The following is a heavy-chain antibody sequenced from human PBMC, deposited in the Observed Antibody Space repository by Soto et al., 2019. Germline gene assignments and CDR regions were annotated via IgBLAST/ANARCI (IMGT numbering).Heavy chain of an antibody. CDR2: ISSSGRTI. Sequence: PGGSLRLSCEASGFTFSSYEMKWVRQAPGKGLEWVSYISSSGRTIYYADSVKGRFTISRDNARNSLYLQMNSLRAEDTAVYYCASPPSGMDVWGQGTTVTVSS. CDR1: GFTFSSYE. CDR3: ASPPSGMDV. V-gene: IGHV3-48*03. J-gene: IGHJ6*02.